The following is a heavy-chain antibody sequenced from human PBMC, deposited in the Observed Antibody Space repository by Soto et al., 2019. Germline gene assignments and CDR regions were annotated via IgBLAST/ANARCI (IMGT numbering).Heavy chain of an antibody. CDR2: ISAYNGNT. Sequence: QVQLVQSGAEVKKPGASVKVSCKASGYTFTSYGISWVRQAPGQGLEWMGWISAYNGNTNYAQKLQGRVTMTTDTPTSTAYMELRSLRSADTAVYYCARDPGEDIVVVPAAIDGMDVWGQGTTVTVSS. D-gene: IGHD2-2*01. CDR1: GYTFTSYG. V-gene: IGHV1-18*04. CDR3: ARDPGEDIVVVPAAIDGMDV. J-gene: IGHJ6*02.